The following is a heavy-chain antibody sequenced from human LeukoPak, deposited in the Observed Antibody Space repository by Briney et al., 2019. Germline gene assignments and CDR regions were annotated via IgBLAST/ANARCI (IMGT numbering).Heavy chain of an antibody. CDR2: INPNSGGT. V-gene: IGHV1-2*02. D-gene: IGHD2-15*01. CDR3: ARDRVECSGGSCYGPFIDAFDI. J-gene: IGHJ3*02. CDR1: GYTFTGYY. Sequence: GASVKVPCKASGYTFTGYYMHWVRQAPGQGLEWMGWINPNSGGTNYAQKFQGRVTMTRDTSISTAYMELSRLRSDDTAVYYCARDRVECSGGSCYGPFIDAFDIWGQGTMVTVSS.